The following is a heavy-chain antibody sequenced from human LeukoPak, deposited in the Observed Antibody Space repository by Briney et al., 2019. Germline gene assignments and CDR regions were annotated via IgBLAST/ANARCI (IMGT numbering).Heavy chain of an antibody. CDR3: ARRTSSILFDY. D-gene: IGHD2-2*01. Sequence: PSQTLSLTCTVSGGSISGGSCYWSWIRQPAGKGLEWIGRIYTSGSTDYNPSLKSRVTISVDTSKNQFSLKLSSVTASDTAVYYCARRTSSILFDYWGQGTLVTVFS. J-gene: IGHJ4*02. CDR1: GGSISGGSCY. CDR2: IYTSGST. V-gene: IGHV4-61*02.